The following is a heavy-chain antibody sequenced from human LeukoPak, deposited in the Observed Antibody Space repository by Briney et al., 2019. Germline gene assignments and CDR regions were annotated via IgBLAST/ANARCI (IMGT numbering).Heavy chain of an antibody. J-gene: IGHJ3*02. CDR1: GGTFSSYA. CDR2: IIPIFGTA. Sequence: GASVKVSCKAYGGTFSSYAISWVRQAPGQGLEWMGGIIPIFGTANYAQKFQGRVTITADKSTSTAYMELSSLRSEDTAVYYCAGGFMGYDRSGYYDDAFDIWGQGTMVTVSS. CDR3: AGGFMGYDRSGYYDDAFDI. V-gene: IGHV1-69*06. D-gene: IGHD3-22*01.